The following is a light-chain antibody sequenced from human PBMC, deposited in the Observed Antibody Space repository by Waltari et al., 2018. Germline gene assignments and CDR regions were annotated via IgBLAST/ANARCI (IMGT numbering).Light chain of an antibody. V-gene: IGKV1-39*01. CDR3: QQSYTTPRT. Sequence: DIQMTQSPSTLPASVGDRVTRTCLASQFITTYLHWYHQRPGQAPSLLIYAISHLQPGVPSRFSASGSGTEFTLTISSLQSEDFGTYFCQQSYTTPRTFGLGTKVETK. J-gene: IGKJ2*01. CDR2: AIS. CDR1: QFITTY.